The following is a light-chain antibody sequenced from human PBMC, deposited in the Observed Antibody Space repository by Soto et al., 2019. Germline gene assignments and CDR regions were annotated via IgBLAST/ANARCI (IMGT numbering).Light chain of an antibody. Sequence: QSVLTQPPTASGTPGQTVTISCSGSRSNIGSNYVYWYQQVPGTAPKLLIYRSDQRPSGVPDGFSGSKSGTSASLAISGLRSEDEADYYCVAWDDSLSGGVFGGGTQLTVL. CDR2: RSD. CDR3: VAWDDSLSGGV. J-gene: IGLJ7*01. V-gene: IGLV1-47*01. CDR1: RSNIGSNY.